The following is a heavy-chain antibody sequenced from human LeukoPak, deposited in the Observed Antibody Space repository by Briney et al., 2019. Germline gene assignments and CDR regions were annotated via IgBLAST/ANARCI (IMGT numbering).Heavy chain of an antibody. V-gene: IGHV3-11*04. CDR2: ISSSGSTI. Sequence: GGSLRLSCAASGFTFSDYYMSWIRQAPGKGLEWVSYISSSGSTIYYADSVKGRFTISRDNAKNSLYLQMNSLRAEDTAVYYCARDWDAYCTNGVCPPSWFDPWGQGTLVTVSS. CDR1: GFTFSDYY. J-gene: IGHJ5*02. D-gene: IGHD2-8*01. CDR3: ARDWDAYCTNGVCPPSWFDP.